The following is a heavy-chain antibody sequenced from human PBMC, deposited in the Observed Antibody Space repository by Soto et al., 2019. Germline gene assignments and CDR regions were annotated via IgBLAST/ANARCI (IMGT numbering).Heavy chain of an antibody. V-gene: IGHV4-4*07. Sequence: ETLSHTYTVSGGSISNYYWSWIRQPAGKGLEWIGRIYTSGNTNYNPSLKGRVTMSVDMSKNQFSLKLSSVAAADTAVYYCALDDNGDNGRVFAPCGQRTLVIVSS. CDR2: IYTSGNT. D-gene: IGHD4-17*01. CDR1: GGSISNYY. J-gene: IGHJ5*02. CDR3: ALDDNGDNGRVFAP.